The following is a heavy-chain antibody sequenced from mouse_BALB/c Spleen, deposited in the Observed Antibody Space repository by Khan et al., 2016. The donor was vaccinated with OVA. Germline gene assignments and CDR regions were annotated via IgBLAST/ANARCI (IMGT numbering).Heavy chain of an antibody. Sequence: EVELVESGGGLVKPGGSLKLSCAASGFTFSNYAMSWVRQSPEKRLEWVASISSGDSTYYPDSVMGRFTIFSDNARNILYLQMSCVKSEDTAMYYCARDYWFAYWGQGTLVTVSA. J-gene: IGHJ3*01. CDR3: ARDYWFAY. V-gene: IGHV5-6-5*01. CDR2: ISSGDST. CDR1: GFTFSNYA.